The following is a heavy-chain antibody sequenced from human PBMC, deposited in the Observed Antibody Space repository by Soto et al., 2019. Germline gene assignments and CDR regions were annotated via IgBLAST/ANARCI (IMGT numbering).Heavy chain of an antibody. CDR2: INPSGDGT. CDR3: ERVALGYDYADV. Sequence: KVSCKAFVYPFHAFYMHWVRQAPGQGLEWMGVINPSGDGTSYAQKFQGRVTMTRDTSTSTVYMELSSLRSEDTAVYYCERVALGYDYADVWGQGTTVTVSS. J-gene: IGHJ6*02. D-gene: IGHD4-17*01. CDR1: VYPFHAFY. V-gene: IGHV1-46*02.